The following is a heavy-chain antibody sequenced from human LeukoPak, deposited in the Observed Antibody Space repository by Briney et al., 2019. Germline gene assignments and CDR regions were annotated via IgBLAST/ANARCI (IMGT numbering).Heavy chain of an antibody. CDR2: IKQDGSEK. V-gene: IGHV3-7*01. D-gene: IGHD3-10*01. J-gene: IGHJ4*02. Sequence: GGSLRLSCAASGFTFSTYWMSWVRQAPGKGLEWVANIKQDGSEKYYVDSVKGRFTISRDNAKNSLYLQMNSLRAEDTAVYYCATYGSGYLTPFDYWGQGTLVTVSS. CDR1: GFTFSTYW. CDR3: ATYGSGYLTPFDY.